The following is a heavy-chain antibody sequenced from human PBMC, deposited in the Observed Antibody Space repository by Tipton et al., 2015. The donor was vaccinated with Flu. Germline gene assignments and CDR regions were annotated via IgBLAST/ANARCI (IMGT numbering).Heavy chain of an antibody. V-gene: IGHV5-51*01. CDR1: GYIFSNYW. CDR2: VYPGDSDT. J-gene: IGHJ4*02. D-gene: IGHD3-3*01. CDR3: ARLPYDFPSERGFDY. Sequence: QLVQSGAEVKKPGESLKISCKGSGYIFSNYWIGWVRQMPGKGLEWMGIVYPGDSDTRYCPSFQGQVTMSADKSFSTAYLQWSSLKASDTAMYYCARLPYDFPSERGFDYWGQGTLVTVSS.